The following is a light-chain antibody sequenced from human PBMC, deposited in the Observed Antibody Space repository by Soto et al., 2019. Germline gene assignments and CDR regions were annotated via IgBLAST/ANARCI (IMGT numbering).Light chain of an antibody. CDR1: SSNIGAGYD. CDR3: QSYDSSLSAAV. J-gene: IGLJ2*01. CDR2: GNS. Sequence: QSVLTQPPSVSGAPGQKVIISCTGSSSNIGAGYDVHWYQQLPGTAPKLLIYGNSNRPSGVPDRLSGSKSGTSASLAITGLQVEDEADYYCQSYDSSLSAAVFGGGTKLTFL. V-gene: IGLV1-40*01.